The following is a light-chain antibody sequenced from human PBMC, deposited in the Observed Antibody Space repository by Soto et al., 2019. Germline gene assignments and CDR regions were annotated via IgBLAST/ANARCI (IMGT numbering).Light chain of an antibody. CDR2: DVS. J-gene: IGLJ1*01. V-gene: IGLV2-14*01. CDR1: SSDVGGYNY. Sequence: QSALTQPASVSGSPGQSITISCTGTSSDVGGYNYVSWYQQHPGKAPKLMIYDVSNRPSGVSNRFSGSKSGNTASLTISGFQAEDEADYHCSSYTSSITLVFATGTKVTVL. CDR3: SSYTSSITLV.